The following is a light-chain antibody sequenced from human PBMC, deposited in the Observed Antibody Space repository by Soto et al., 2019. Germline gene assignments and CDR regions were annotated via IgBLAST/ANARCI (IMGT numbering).Light chain of an antibody. CDR3: QQYYSYPRT. J-gene: IGKJ1*01. CDR1: QGISSY. Sequence: AIRMTQSPSSLSASTGDRVTITCRASQGISSYLAGYQQKTGKPPKLLIYAASTLQSGVPSRFSGSGSGTDFPLTISCLQSEDFATYYCQQYYSYPRTFGQGTKVEIK. CDR2: AAS. V-gene: IGKV1-8*01.